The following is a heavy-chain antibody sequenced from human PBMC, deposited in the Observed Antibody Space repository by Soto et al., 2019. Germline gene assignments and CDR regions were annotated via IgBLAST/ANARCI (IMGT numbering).Heavy chain of an antibody. V-gene: IGHV3-13*01. CDR3: ARDSLLWFGEFTGMDV. J-gene: IGHJ6*04. CDR2: IGTAGDK. D-gene: IGHD3-10*01. Sequence: GGSLRLSCAASGFTFSSYDMHWVRQATGKGLEWVSAIGTAGDKYYPGSVKGRFTISRENAKNSLYLQMNSLRAGDTAVYYCARDSLLWFGEFTGMDVWGKGTTVTVSS. CDR1: GFTFSSYD.